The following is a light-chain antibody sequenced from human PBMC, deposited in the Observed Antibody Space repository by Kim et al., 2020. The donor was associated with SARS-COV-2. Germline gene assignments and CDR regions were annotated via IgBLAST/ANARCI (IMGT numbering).Light chain of an antibody. CDR3: QQYGSSRT. Sequence: EIVLTQSPGTLSLSPGERATLSCMASQSVSSSYLAWYQQKPGQAPRLLIYGASSRATGIPDRFSGSGSGTDFTLTISRLEPEDFAVYYCQQYGSSRTFGQGTKLEI. CDR2: GAS. CDR1: QSVSSSY. J-gene: IGKJ2*02. V-gene: IGKV3-20*01.